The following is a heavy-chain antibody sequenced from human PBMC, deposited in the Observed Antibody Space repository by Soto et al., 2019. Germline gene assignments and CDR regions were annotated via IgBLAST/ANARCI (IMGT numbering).Heavy chain of an antibody. Sequence: ASVKVSCKASGYTFTSYDINWVRQATGQGLEWMGWMNPNSGNTGYAQKFQGRVTMTRNTSISTAYMELSSLRSEDTTVYYCARDSNYYYYYYMDAWGKGPTVPSSS. J-gene: IGHJ6*03. CDR3: ARDSNYYYYYYMDA. V-gene: IGHV1-8*01. CDR1: GYTFTSYD. CDR2: MNPNSGNT.